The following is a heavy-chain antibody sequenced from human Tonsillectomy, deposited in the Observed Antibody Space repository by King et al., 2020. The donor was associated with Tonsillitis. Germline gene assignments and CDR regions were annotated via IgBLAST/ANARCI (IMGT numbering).Heavy chain of an antibody. Sequence: QLQESGPGLVKPSQTLSLTCTVSGCSISGYAYYWSWIRQHPGKGLEWIGYIYYLGNTYYNPSLKSRLTISVDTSKNQFSLNLTSVPAADTALYYCGRYEGGVFDPWGQGILVTVSS. CDR3: GRYEGGVFDP. V-gene: IGHV4-31*03. J-gene: IGHJ5*02. CDR1: GCSISGYAYY. CDR2: IYYLGNT. D-gene: IGHD2-15*01.